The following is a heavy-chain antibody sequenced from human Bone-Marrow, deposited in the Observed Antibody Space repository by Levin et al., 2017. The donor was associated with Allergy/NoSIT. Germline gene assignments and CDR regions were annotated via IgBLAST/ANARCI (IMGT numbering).Heavy chain of an antibody. Sequence: GGSLRLSCEASGFTFSRYAISWVRQAPGKGLEWVSAISGGGSSTHYADSVKGRFSTSRDNSKKTLYLEMNYLTADDTAIYYCAKDKTALSDWYFDLWGRGTLVTVSS. CDR2: ISGGGSST. CDR1: GFTFSRYA. J-gene: IGHJ2*01. D-gene: IGHD1-1*01. CDR3: AKDKTALSDWYFDL. V-gene: IGHV3-23*01.